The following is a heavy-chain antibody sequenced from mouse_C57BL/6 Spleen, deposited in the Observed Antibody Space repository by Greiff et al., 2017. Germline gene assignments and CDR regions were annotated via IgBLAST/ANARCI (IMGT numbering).Heavy chain of an antibody. CDR2: INPNNGGT. CDR1: GYTFTDYN. J-gene: IGHJ4*01. CDR3: ARGREDYAMDY. Sequence: EVQLQQSGPELVKPGASVKIPCKASGYTFTDYNMDWVKQSHGKSLEWIGDINPNNGGTIYNKKVKGRDTVSVDKSSNTAYMELRSLTSEDTAVYYCARGREDYAMDYWGQGTSVTVSS. V-gene: IGHV1-18*01.